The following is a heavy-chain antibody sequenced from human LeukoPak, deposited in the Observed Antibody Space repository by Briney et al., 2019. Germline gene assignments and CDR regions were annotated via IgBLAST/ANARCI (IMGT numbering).Heavy chain of an antibody. J-gene: IGHJ6*02. CDR3: ARQNYDFWSGYYAYYYYGMDV. V-gene: IGHV4-59*01. Sequence: SETLSLTCTVSGGSISSYYWSWIRQPPGKGLEWIGYIYYSGSTNYNPSLKSRVTISVDTSKNQFSLKLSSVTAADTAVYYCARQNYDFWSGYYAYYYYGMDVWGQGTTVTVSS. CDR2: IYYSGST. D-gene: IGHD3-3*01. CDR1: GGSISSYY.